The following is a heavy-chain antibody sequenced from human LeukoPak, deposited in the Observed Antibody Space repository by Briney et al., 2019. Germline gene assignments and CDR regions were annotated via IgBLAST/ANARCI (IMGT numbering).Heavy chain of an antibody. CDR2: INHTRRP. D-gene: IGHD2-15*01. V-gene: IGHV4-34*01. CDR1: GGSFSEYY. Sequence: SSETLSLTCGVYGGSFSEYYWNWIRQPPGKGLEWIGEINHTRRPKYNPSLKSRLTISLDTSKNQFSLNLNSVTAADTAMYYCLEVVVVANDLFDYWGQGIPVTVSS. J-gene: IGHJ4*02. CDR3: LEVVVVANDLFDY.